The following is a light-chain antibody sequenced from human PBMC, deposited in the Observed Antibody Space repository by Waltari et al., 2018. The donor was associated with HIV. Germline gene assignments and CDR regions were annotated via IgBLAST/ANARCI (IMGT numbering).Light chain of an antibody. Sequence: EIVLTQSPATLSLSSGERATLSCRASQSVNTNVAWYQQMPGQTPRLLIYDSSTRATGVPARFTGVGSGTDFSLTISSLQSEDSGVYFCQHYGAWPQAFGLGTKLEI. V-gene: IGKV3-15*01. CDR1: QSVNTN. CDR2: DSS. J-gene: IGKJ1*01. CDR3: QHYGAWPQA.